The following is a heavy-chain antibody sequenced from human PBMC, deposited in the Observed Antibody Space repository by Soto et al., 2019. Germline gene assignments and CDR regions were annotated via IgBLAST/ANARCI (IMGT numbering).Heavy chain of an antibody. CDR3: ARDRRSWGAFDY. Sequence: EGSLRLSCAASGFTFSSYGMHWVRQAPGKGLEWVAVIWYDGSNKYYADSVKGRFTISRDNSKNTLYLQMNSLRAEDTAVYYCARDRRSWGAFDYWGQGTLVTVSS. V-gene: IGHV3-33*01. J-gene: IGHJ4*02. D-gene: IGHD6-13*01. CDR2: IWYDGSNK. CDR1: GFTFSSYG.